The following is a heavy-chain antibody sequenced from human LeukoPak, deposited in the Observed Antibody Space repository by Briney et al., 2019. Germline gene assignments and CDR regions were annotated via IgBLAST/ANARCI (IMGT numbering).Heavy chain of an antibody. J-gene: IGHJ4*02. CDR1: GGSISSSSYY. V-gene: IGHV4-39*01. CDR3: ARQMGATITFADY. CDR2: IYYSGST. Sequence: SETLSLTCTVSGGSISSSSYYWGWIRQPPGKGLEWIGSIYYSGSTYYNPSLKGRVTISVDTSKNQFSLKLSSVTAADTAVYYCARQMGATITFADYWGQGTLVTVSS. D-gene: IGHD1-26*01.